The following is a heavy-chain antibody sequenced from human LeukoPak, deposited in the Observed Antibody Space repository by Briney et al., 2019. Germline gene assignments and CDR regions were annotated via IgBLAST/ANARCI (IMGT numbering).Heavy chain of an antibody. V-gene: IGHV4-59*01. CDR1: GGSISSYY. J-gene: IGHJ4*02. Sequence: PSETLSLTCTVSGGSISSYYWSWIRQPPGEGLEWIGYIYYSGSTNYNPSLKSRVTISVDTSKNQFSLKLSSVTAADTAVYYCARGYYDFWSGYYNDYWGQGTLVTVSS. CDR3: ARGYYDFWSGYYNDY. CDR2: IYYSGST. D-gene: IGHD3-3*01.